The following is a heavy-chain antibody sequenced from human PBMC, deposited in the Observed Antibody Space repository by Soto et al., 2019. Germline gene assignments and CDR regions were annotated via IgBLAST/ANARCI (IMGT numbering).Heavy chain of an antibody. Sequence: ETLSLTCSVSGASLNNYYGSWVRQPPGKGLEWIGYMYYSGSSNYNSSLKSRVTISVDTSKNQFSLKLSSVTAADTAVYYCVRSGHSFGGVVWGRGTLVTVSS. V-gene: IGHV4-59*01. D-gene: IGHD3-16*01. J-gene: IGHJ4*02. CDR2: MYYSGSS. CDR3: VRSGHSFGGVV. CDR1: GASLNNYY.